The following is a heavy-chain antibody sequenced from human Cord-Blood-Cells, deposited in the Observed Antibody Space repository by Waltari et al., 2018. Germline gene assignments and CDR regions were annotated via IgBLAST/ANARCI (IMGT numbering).Heavy chain of an antibody. CDR1: GGPIRRYY. CDR2: IYYSGST. J-gene: IGHJ5*02. Sequence: QVQLQESGPGLVKPSETLSLTCTVSGGPIRRYYWSWIRQPPGKGLEWIGYIYYSGSTNYNPSLKSRVTISVDTSKNQFSLKLSSVAAADTAVYYCARHSVEQNWFDPWGQGTLVTVSS. V-gene: IGHV4-59*08. CDR3: ARHSVEQNWFDP.